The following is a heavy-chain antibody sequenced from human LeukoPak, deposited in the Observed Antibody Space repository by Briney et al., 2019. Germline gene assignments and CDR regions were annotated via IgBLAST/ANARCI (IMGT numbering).Heavy chain of an antibody. CDR3: ATDLEQLVSGVEY. J-gene: IGHJ4*02. D-gene: IGHD6-6*01. V-gene: IGHV1-24*01. Sequence: ASVKVSCKVSGYTLTGLSMHWVRQAPGKGLEWMGGFDPEDGETIYAQKSQGRVTMTEDTSTDTAYMELGSLRSEDTAVYYCATDLEQLVSGVEYWGQGTLVTVSS. CDR2: FDPEDGET. CDR1: GYTLTGLS.